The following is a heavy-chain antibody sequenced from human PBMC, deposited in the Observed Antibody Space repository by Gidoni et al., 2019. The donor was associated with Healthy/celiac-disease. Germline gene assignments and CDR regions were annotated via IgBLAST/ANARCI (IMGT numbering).Heavy chain of an antibody. CDR2: ISSSSSTI. CDR3: ARDLTKYSSGWYASYY. V-gene: IGHV3-48*01. D-gene: IGHD6-19*01. Sequence: EVQLVESGGGLVQPGGSLRLSCAASVFTSSGYSMNWVRQAPGKGLEWVSYISSSSSTIYYADSVKGRFTISRDNAKNSLYLQMNSLRAEDTAVYYCARDLTKYSSGWYASYYWGQGTLVTVSS. CDR1: VFTSSGYS. J-gene: IGHJ4*02.